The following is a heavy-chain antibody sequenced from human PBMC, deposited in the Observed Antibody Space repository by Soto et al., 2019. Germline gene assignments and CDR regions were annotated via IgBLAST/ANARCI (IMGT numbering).Heavy chain of an antibody. CDR2: IAHSGYT. CDR1: GGSFSGYY. D-gene: IGHD3-3*01. CDR3: ARVRDWFDP. Sequence: QVQLQQWGAGLLKPSETLSLTSAVYGGSFSGYYWNWIRQPQGKGLELIGEIAHSGYTNYNPSIKSRVTISVDTSKNQFSLRLTSVTAADTAVYYCARVRDWFDPWGEGTLVIVSS. V-gene: IGHV4-34*01. J-gene: IGHJ5*02.